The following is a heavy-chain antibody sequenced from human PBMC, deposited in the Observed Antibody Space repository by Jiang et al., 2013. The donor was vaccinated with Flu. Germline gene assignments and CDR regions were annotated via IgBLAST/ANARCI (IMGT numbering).Heavy chain of an antibody. Sequence: PGLVKPSGTLSLTCTVSGGSISSSGYYWGWVRQPPGKGLEWIASIYYSGDTYYNPSLRSRVTISVDTSKNQFSLTLSSVTAADTAVYYCARLGGDYDFWSDYYRYGMDVWGQGTTVTVSS. D-gene: IGHD3-3*01. J-gene: IGHJ6*02. CDR2: IYYSGDT. V-gene: IGHV4-39*01. CDR1: GGSISSSGYY. CDR3: ARLGGDYDFWSDYYRYGMDV.